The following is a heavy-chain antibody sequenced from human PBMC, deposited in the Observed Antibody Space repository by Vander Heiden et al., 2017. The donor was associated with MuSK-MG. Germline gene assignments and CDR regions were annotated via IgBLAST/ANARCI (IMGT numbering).Heavy chain of an antibody. J-gene: IGHJ6*03. CDR1: GGTFSSYA. CDR3: ARGRFGELSYYYYYMDV. Sequence: QVQLVQSGAEVKKPGSSVKVSCKASGGTFSSYAISWVRQAPGQGLEWMGGIIPILGIANYAQKFQGRVTITADKATSTAYMELSSLRSEDTAVYYCARGRFGELSYYYYYMDVWGKGTTVTVSS. D-gene: IGHD3-10*01. CDR2: IIPILGIA. V-gene: IGHV1-69*10.